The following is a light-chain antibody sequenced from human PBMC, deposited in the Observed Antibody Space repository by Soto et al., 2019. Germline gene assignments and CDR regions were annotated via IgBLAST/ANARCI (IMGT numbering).Light chain of an antibody. Sequence: SYELTQPPSVSVAPGKTARIPCGGNNIGGKSVNWQQQKPGQAPVLVIFYDSDRPSGIPERFSGSNSGNTATLTISRVEAGDEAAYDCQVWDGSGGTVIFGGGTQLTGL. CDR2: YDS. J-gene: IGLJ2*01. CDR1: NIGGKS. CDR3: QVWDGSGGTVI. V-gene: IGLV3-21*04.